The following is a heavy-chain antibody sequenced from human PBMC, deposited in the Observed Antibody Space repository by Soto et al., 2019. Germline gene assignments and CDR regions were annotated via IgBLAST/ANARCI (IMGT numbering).Heavy chain of an antibody. CDR3: ARAARDGFDY. CDR2: ISSSSSYI. Sequence: SLRLSCAASGFTFSSYSMNWVRQAPGKGREWVSSISSSSSYIYYADSVKGRFTISRDNAKNSLYLQMNSLRAEDTAVYYCARAARDGFDYWGQGTLVTVSS. J-gene: IGHJ4*02. V-gene: IGHV3-21*01. CDR1: GFTFSSYS.